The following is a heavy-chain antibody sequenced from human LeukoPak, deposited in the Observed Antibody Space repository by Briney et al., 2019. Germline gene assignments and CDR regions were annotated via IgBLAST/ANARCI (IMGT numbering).Heavy chain of an antibody. J-gene: IGHJ4*02. Sequence: GGSLRLSCAASGFTFSIAWMSWVRQAPGKGLEWLGQIKKKSDGATTAYAAPVKGRFTISRDDSKNTLFLQMNSLKTEDTALYYCTWSGLEIESWGQGTLVTVSS. V-gene: IGHV3-15*01. CDR1: GFTFSIAW. CDR3: TWSGLEIES. D-gene: IGHD3-3*01. CDR2: IKKKSDGATT.